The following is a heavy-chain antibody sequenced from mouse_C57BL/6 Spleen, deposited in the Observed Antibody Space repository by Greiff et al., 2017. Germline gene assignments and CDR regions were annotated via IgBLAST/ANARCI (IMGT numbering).Heavy chain of an antibody. CDR2: ISDGGSYT. J-gene: IGHJ4*01. Sequence: EVQLVESGGGLVKPGGSLKLSCAASGFTFSSYAMSWVRQTPEKRLEWVATISDGGSYTYYPDNVKGRFTISRDNAKNNLYLQMSHLKSEDTAMYYCAREGDDYDGRSYYYAMDYWGQGTSVTVSS. V-gene: IGHV5-4*01. D-gene: IGHD2-4*01. CDR3: AREGDDYDGRSYYYAMDY. CDR1: GFTFSSYA.